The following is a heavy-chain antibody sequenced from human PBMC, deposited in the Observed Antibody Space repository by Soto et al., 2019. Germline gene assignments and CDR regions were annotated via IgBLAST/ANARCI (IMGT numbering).Heavy chain of an antibody. V-gene: IGHV3-7*01. CDR2: IGEDGSEK. D-gene: IGHD6-19*01. CDR1: GFTFNNYW. CDR3: ARDLNPGSGSVWYDALDT. Sequence: GGSLRLSCAASGFTFNNYWMTWVRQAPGKGLEWVANIGEDGSEKHYVDSAKGRLTISRDNAKNSLYLQMNSLRAEDTAVYYCARDLNPGSGSVWYDALDTWGQGTMVTVSS. J-gene: IGHJ3*02.